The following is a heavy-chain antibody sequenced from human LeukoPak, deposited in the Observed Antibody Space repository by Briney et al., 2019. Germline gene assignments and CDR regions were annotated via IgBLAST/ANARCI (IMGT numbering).Heavy chain of an antibody. J-gene: IGHJ6*03. CDR2: MNPNSGNT. Sequence: ASVTVSCKASGYTFTSYDINWVRQATGQGLEWMGWMNPNSGNTGYAQKFQGRVTMTRNTSISTAYMELSSLRSEDTAVYYCARGPPRGIVATILHVNYYYYMDVWGKGTTVTVSS. D-gene: IGHD5-12*01. CDR1: GYTFTSYD. V-gene: IGHV1-8*01. CDR3: ARGPPRGIVATILHVNYYYYMDV.